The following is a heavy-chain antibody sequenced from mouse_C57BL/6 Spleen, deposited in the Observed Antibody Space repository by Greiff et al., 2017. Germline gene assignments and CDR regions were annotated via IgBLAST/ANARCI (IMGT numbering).Heavy chain of an antibody. J-gene: IGHJ2*01. CDR3: ARRLRGYFDY. Sequence: VQVVESGAELVKPGASVKISCKASGYAFSSYWMNWVKQRPGKGLEWIGQIYPGDGDTNYNGKFKGKATLTADKSSSTAYMQLSSLTSEDSAVYFCARRLRGYFDYWGQGTTLTVSS. CDR2: IYPGDGDT. D-gene: IGHD1-1*01. CDR1: GYAFSSYW. V-gene: IGHV1-80*01.